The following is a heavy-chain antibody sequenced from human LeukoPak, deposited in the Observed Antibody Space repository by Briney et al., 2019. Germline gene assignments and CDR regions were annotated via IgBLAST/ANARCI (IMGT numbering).Heavy chain of an antibody. CDR2: IWSDGSER. D-gene: IGHD1-26*01. CDR3: VRRGSGTYDFDY. V-gene: IGHV3-33*01. CDR1: GFTFSRHG. J-gene: IGHJ4*02. Sequence: GGSLRLSCAASGFTFSRHGMHWVRQAPGKGLEWVAVIWSDGSERYYTDSVKGRFTISRDNSGDTISLQMNSLRVEDTAVYYCVRRGSGTYDFDYWGQGTLVTVSS.